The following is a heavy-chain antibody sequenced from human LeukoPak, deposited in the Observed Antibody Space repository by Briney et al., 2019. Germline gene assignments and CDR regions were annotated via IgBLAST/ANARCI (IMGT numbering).Heavy chain of an antibody. Sequence: PETLSLTCTVSGGSISSYYWSWIRQPPGKGLEWIGYIYYSGSTNYNPSLKSRVTISVDTSKNQFSLKLSSVTAADTAVYYCARQVAVWGSYIDYWGQGTLVTVSS. J-gene: IGHJ4*02. CDR1: GGSISSYY. CDR3: ARQVAVWGSYIDY. D-gene: IGHD3-16*01. CDR2: IYYSGST. V-gene: IGHV4-59*08.